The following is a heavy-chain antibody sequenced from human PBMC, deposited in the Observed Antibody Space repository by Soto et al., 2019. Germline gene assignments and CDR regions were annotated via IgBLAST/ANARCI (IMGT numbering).Heavy chain of an antibody. D-gene: IGHD6-13*01. J-gene: IGHJ4*02. CDR3: ARYRFSGTWSTNDY. V-gene: IGHV4-34*01. Sequence: SETLSLTFAAYGGSFSGYYWSWILQPPVKVLEWIGEINHIGSTNYNPSIKGRVNISVDTSKNQFTLELTSVRAADTAVYYCARYRFSGTWSTNDYWGQGTLVTVSS. CDR1: GGSFSGYY. CDR2: INHIGST.